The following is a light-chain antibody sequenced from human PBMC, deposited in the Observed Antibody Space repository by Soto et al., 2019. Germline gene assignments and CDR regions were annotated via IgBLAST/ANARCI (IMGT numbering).Light chain of an antibody. J-gene: IGKJ4*01. CDR1: QGISYQ. Sequence: DIQMTQSPSSLSASVGVRVTITSRASQGISYQLTWYQQKPRKIPKLLIYAASTLQSGFPSRFSGSGAGTEFTLTISSLQPEDVAIYYWQKYNSAPLTFGGGTIVEIK. CDR3: QKYNSAPLT. V-gene: IGKV1-27*01. CDR2: AAS.